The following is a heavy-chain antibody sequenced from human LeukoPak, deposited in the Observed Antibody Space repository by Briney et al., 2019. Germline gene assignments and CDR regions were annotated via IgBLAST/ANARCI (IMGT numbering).Heavy chain of an antibody. V-gene: IGHV4-34*01. J-gene: IGHJ6*03. CDR2: INHSGST. Sequence: SETLSLTCAVYGGSFSGYYWSWIRQPPGKGLEWIGEINHSGSTNYNPSLKSRVTISVDTSKNQFSLKLSSVTAADTAVYYCARHSRGYYYYYMDVWGKGTTVTISS. D-gene: IGHD1-26*01. CDR1: GGSFSGYY. CDR3: ARHSRGYYYYYMDV.